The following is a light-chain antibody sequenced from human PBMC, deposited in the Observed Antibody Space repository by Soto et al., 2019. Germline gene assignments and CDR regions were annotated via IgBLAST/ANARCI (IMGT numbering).Light chain of an antibody. V-gene: IGLV2-11*01. J-gene: IGLJ1*01. CDR3: LSYAGSYNFV. Sequence: QSALTQPRSVSGSPGQSITISCTGSSSDVGSYNYVSWYQQHPGQAPKFMIYDVNKRPSGVSHRFSGSKSGNTASLTISGLQADDGADYYCLSYAGSYNFVFGSGTKLTVL. CDR2: DVN. CDR1: SSDVGSYNY.